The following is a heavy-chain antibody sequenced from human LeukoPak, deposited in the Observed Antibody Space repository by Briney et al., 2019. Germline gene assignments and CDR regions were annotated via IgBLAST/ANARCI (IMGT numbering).Heavy chain of an antibody. CDR2: INPSGGGT. CDR3: CAMGTAAGTIPFDY. V-gene: IGHV1-2*02. Sequence: ASVKVSCKASGYTFTSYYMHWVRQAPGQGLEWMGIINPSGGGTNYAQKFQGRVTMTRDTSISTAYMELSRLRSDDTAVYYCCAMGTAAGTIPFDYWGQGTLVTVSS. CDR1: GYTFTSYY. J-gene: IGHJ4*02. D-gene: IGHD6-13*01.